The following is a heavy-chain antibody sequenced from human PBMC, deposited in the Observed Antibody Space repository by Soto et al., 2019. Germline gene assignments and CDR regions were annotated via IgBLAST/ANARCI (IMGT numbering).Heavy chain of an antibody. CDR1: GGTFSSYA. J-gene: IGHJ6*02. D-gene: IGHD2-8*01. V-gene: IGHV1-69*13. Sequence: GASVKVSCKASGGTFSSYAIGWVRQAPGQGLEWMGGIIPIFGTANYAQKFQGRVTITADESTSTAYMELSSLRSEDTAVYYCARDSGYCTNGVCYYHYGMDVWGQGTTVTVSS. CDR2: IIPIFGTA. CDR3: ARDSGYCTNGVCYYHYGMDV.